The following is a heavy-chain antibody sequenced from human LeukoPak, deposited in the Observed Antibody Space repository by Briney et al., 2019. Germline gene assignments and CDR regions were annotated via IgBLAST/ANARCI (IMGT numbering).Heavy chain of an antibody. Sequence: GGSLRLSCAASGFTFSSYWMSWVRQAPGKGLEWVANIKQDGSEKYYVGSVKGRFTISRDNAKNSLYLQMNSLRDEDTAVYYCASEHVAVPGENWGQGTLVTVPS. CDR3: ASEHVAVPGEN. CDR1: GFTFSSYW. J-gene: IGHJ4*02. V-gene: IGHV3-7*01. CDR2: IKQDGSEK. D-gene: IGHD6-19*01.